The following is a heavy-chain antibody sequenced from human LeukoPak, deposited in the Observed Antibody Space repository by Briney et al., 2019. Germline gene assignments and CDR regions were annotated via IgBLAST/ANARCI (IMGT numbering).Heavy chain of an antibody. CDR1: GFTFSSYG. D-gene: IGHD3-3*01. V-gene: IGHV3-33*01. J-gene: IGHJ4*02. Sequence: PGGSLRLSCAASGFTFSSYGMHWVRQAPGKGLEWVAVIWYDGSNKYYADSVKGRFTISRDNSKNTLYLQMNSLRAEDTAVYYCATDYDFWSAWGQGILVTVPS. CDR2: IWYDGSNK. CDR3: ATDYDFWSA.